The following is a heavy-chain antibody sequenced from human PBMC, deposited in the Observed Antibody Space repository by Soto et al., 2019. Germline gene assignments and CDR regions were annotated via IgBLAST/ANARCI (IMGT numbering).Heavy chain of an antibody. D-gene: IGHD6-13*01. CDR1: GGSVSSGSYY. CDR2: IYYSGST. CDR3: ASSIAAAAYY. J-gene: IGHJ4*02. Sequence: TLSLTCTVSGGSVSSGSYYWSWIRQPPGKGLEWIGYIYYSGSTNYNPSLKSRVTISVDTSKNQFSLKLSSVTAADAAVYYCASSIAAAAYYWGQGTLVTVSS. V-gene: IGHV4-61*01.